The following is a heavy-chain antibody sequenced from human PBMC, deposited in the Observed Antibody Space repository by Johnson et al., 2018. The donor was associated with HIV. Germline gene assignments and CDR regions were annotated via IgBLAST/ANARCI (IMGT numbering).Heavy chain of an antibody. Sequence: MQLVESGGGLVKPGGSLRLSCAVSGFAFSDYYMSWIRQAPGKGLEWVSYISSSGGAIFYADSVKGRFTISRDNAKHSLSLQMNSLRVEDTAVYYCARGRGWSGSRVKAFDIWGQGTLVTVSS. D-gene: IGHD1-26*01. CDR2: ISSSGGAI. CDR1: GFAFSDYY. V-gene: IGHV3-11*04. J-gene: IGHJ3*02. CDR3: ARGRGWSGSRVKAFDI.